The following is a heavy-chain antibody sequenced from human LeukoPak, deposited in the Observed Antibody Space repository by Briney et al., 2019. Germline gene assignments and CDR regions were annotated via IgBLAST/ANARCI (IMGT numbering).Heavy chain of an antibody. D-gene: IGHD3-10*01. CDR3: ARGLRFGELLYGNWFDP. CDR1: GGSFSGYY. Sequence: SETLSLTCAVYGGSFSGYYWSWIRQPPGKGLEWIGEINHSGSTNYNPSLRSRVTISVDTSKNQFSLKLSSVTAADTAVYYCARGLRFGELLYGNWFDPWGQGTLVTVSS. CDR2: INHSGST. J-gene: IGHJ5*02. V-gene: IGHV4-34*01.